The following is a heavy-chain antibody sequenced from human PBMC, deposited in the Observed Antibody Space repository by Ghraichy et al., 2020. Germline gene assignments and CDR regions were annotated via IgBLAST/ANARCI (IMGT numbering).Heavy chain of an antibody. CDR2: ISGNSRTT. Sequence: GESLNISCAASGFTFSNYAMSWVRQAPGKGLEWVSGISGNSRTTYYADSVKGRFTISRDNSKNTLYLQLNSLRADDMAVYFCARGVTDLEYWGQGTLVTVSS. J-gene: IGHJ4*02. D-gene: IGHD3-10*01. V-gene: IGHV3-23*01. CDR3: ARGVTDLEY. CDR1: GFTFSNYA.